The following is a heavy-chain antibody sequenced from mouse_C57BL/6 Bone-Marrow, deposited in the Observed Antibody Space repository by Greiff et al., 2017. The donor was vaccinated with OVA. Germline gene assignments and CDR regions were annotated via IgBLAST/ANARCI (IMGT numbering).Heavy chain of an antibody. Sequence: EVKLEESGGGLVQPGGSMKLSCVASGFTFSNYWMNWVRQSPEKGLEWVAQIRLKSDNYATHYAESVKGRFTISRDDSKSSVYLQMNNLRAEDTGIYYCTVLFPLDYWGQGTTLTVSS. CDR3: TVLFPLDY. CDR1: GFTFSNYW. J-gene: IGHJ2*01. D-gene: IGHD1-1*01. CDR2: IRLKSDNYAT. V-gene: IGHV6-3*01.